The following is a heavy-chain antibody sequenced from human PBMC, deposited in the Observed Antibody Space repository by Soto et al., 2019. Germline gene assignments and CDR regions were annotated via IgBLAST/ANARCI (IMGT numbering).Heavy chain of an antibody. CDR1: GFTFSSYE. J-gene: IGHJ4*02. D-gene: IGHD3-22*01. Sequence: LRLSCAASGFTFSSYEMNWVRQAPGKGLEWVSYISSSGSTIYYADSVRGRFTISRDNAKNSLYLQMNSLRAEDTSVYYCAREVDYYDSSGYYSAFDYWGQGTLVTVSS. CDR2: ISSSGSTI. V-gene: IGHV3-48*03. CDR3: AREVDYYDSSGYYSAFDY.